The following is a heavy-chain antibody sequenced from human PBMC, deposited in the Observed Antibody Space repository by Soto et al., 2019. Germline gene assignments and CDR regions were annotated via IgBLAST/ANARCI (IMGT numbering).Heavy chain of an antibody. D-gene: IGHD6-6*01. Sequence: GASVKVSCKASGYTFTGYYMHWVRQAPGQGLEWMGWINPNSGGTNYAQKFQGWVTMTRDTSISTAYKKLSRLRSDDTAVYYCARELRAIAARPRPYNWFDPWGQGTLVTVSS. CDR3: ARELRAIAARPRPYNWFDP. J-gene: IGHJ5*02. V-gene: IGHV1-2*04. CDR1: GYTFTGYY. CDR2: INPNSGGT.